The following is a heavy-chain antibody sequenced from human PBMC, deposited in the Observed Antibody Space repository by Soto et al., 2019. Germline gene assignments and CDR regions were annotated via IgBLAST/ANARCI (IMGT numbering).Heavy chain of an antibody. CDR2: ISGGGRPI. CDR3: ARDLGWAFDS. J-gene: IGHJ4*02. V-gene: IGHV3-48*02. CDR1: GFTFSTFS. Sequence: EVQLMESGGGSVQPAGSLRLSCAASGFTFSTFSMNWVRQAPGRGLEWISYISGGGRPISYADSVKGRFTISRDNAKNSLYLQMDSLTDEDTAVYYCARDLGWAFDSWGQGTLVTVSS. D-gene: IGHD6-19*01.